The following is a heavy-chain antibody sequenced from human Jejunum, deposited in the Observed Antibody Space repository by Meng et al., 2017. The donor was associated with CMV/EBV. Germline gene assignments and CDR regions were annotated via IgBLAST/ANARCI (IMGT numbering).Heavy chain of an antibody. Sequence: QVQLMKSGAEVKEAGSTMKVSCKSSGGSVNNYAFNWVRQAPGQGLEWMGGIIAIFKTPNYAQKFQGRLTITADESTGTSYMELTSLTSEDTAVYYCARGFLNGYQPFDYWGQGTLVTVSS. CDR3: ARGFLNGYQPFDY. D-gene: IGHD5-24*01. V-gene: IGHV1-69*12. CDR1: GGSVNNYA. CDR2: IIAIFKTP. J-gene: IGHJ4*02.